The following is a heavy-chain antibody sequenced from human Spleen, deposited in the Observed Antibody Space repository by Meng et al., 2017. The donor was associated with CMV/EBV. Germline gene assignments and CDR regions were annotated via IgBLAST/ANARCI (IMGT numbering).Heavy chain of an antibody. J-gene: IGHJ5*02. CDR1: TSYY. CDR3: AREGDIVVVVAATPRGWFDP. Sequence: TSYYIQWVRQAPGQGLEWMGWINPKSGATNYAQKFQGRVTMTRDTSINTAYMELSRLRSDDTAVYYCAREGDIVVVVAATPRGWFDPWGQGTLVTVSS. CDR2: INPKSGAT. V-gene: IGHV1-2*02. D-gene: IGHD2-15*01.